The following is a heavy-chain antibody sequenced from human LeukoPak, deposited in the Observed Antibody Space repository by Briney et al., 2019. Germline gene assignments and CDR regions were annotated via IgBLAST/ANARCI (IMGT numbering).Heavy chain of an antibody. Sequence: GGSLRLSCAASGFTFSSYSMNWVRQAPGKGLEWVSYISSSSSTIYYADSVKGRFTISRDNAKNSLYLQMNSLRAEDTAVYYCARWGRGNHGGNSGGYMDVWGKGTTVTVSS. CDR1: GFTFSSYS. V-gene: IGHV3-48*04. D-gene: IGHD4-23*01. CDR2: ISSSSSTI. J-gene: IGHJ6*03. CDR3: ARWGRGNHGGNSGGYMDV.